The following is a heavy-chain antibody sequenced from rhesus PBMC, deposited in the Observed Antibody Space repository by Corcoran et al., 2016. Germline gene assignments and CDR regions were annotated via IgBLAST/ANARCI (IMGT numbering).Heavy chain of an antibody. D-gene: IGHD3-9*01. CDR2: ISGSGSST. CDR3: ARADYEDDYGYYYIDY. V-gene: IGHV4-169*01. CDR1: GGSISSSY. J-gene: IGHJ4*01. Sequence: QLQLQESGPGLVKPSETLSVTCAVSGGSISSSYWRWIRQAPGKGLEWIGYISGSGSSTNYNPSLKCRVTLSVATSKNQLSVKLSSVTAADTAVYYCARADYEDDYGYYYIDYWGQGVLVTVSS.